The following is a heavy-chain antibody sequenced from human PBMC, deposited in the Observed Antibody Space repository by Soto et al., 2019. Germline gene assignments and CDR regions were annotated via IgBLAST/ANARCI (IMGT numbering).Heavy chain of an antibody. V-gene: IGHV1-69*02. CDR1: GGSFSSYT. J-gene: IGHJ4*02. CDR3: ASTQFLIIVARGNY. CDR2: IIPILGIA. Sequence: GASVKVSCEACGGSFSSYTISWVRQAPGQGLEWMGRIIPILGIANYAQKFQGRVTITADKSTSTAYMELSSLRSEDTALYYCASTQFLIIVARGNYWGQGTLVTVSS. D-gene: IGHD2-15*01.